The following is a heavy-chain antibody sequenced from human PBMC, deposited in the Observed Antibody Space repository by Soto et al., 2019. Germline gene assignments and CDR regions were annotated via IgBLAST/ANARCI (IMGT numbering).Heavy chain of an antibody. D-gene: IGHD5-12*01. J-gene: IGHJ6*02. V-gene: IGHV1-58*02. CDR1: GFTFTSSA. CDR3: AAHGGILSGYDYSYYYYGMDV. CDR2: IVVGSGNT. Sequence: QMQLVQSGPEVKKPGTSVKVSCKASGFTFTSSAMQWVRQARGQRLEWIGWIVVGSGNTNYAQKFQERVTITRDMSTSTAYMELSSLRSEDTAVYYCAAHGGILSGYDYSYYYYGMDVWGQGTTVTVSS.